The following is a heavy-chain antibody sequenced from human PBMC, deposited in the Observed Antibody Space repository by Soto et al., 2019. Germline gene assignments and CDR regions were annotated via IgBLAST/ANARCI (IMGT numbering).Heavy chain of an antibody. CDR2: ISAYNGNT. V-gene: IGHV1-18*01. CDR1: GYTFTSYG. J-gene: IGHJ4*02. D-gene: IGHD5-18*01. CDR3: ARVVRGYSYDELDY. Sequence: QVQLVQSGAEVKKPGASVKVSCKASGYTFTSYGISWVRQAPGQGLEWMGCISAYNGNTNYAQRLQGRVTMTTDTXXSTAYMELRSLRSDDTAVYYCARVVRGYSYDELDYWGQGTLVTVSS.